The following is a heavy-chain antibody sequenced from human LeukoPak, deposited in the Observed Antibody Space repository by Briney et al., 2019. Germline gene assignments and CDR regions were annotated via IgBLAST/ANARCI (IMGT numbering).Heavy chain of an antibody. CDR1: GGSASSDSHY. CDR3: ARVCSYALDY. D-gene: IGHD2-2*01. Sequence: SETLSLTCTVSGGSASSDSHYWSWIRQPPGKGLEWIGYIYYSGSTNYNPSLKSRVTISLDTSKNQFSLKLSSVTAADTAVYYCARVCSYALDYWGQGTLVTVSS. V-gene: IGHV4-61*01. CDR2: IYYSGST. J-gene: IGHJ4*02.